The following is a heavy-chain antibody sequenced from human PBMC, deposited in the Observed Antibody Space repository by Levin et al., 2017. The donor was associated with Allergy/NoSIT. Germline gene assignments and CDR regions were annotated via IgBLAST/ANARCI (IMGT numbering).Heavy chain of an antibody. Sequence: SETLSLTCTVSGGSISSYYWNWIRQSPGKGLEWIGYIYYSGSTNYNPSLKSRVTISLGTSKTQFSLKLNSVTAADTAVYYCARGTSYSGWYYLYWGRGVLVTVSS. V-gene: IGHV4-59*01. CDR1: GGSISSYY. D-gene: IGHD6-19*01. J-gene: IGHJ4*02. CDR3: ARGTSYSGWYYLY. CDR2: IYYSGST.